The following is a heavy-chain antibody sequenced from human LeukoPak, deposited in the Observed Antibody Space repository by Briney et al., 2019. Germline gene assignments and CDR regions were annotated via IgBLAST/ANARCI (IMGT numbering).Heavy chain of an antibody. D-gene: IGHD2-2*01. Sequence: GGTLRLSCAASGFTFSSYGMSWVRQAPGKGLEWVSAISGSGGFTYYADSVKGRFAISRDNSKNTLYLQMNSLRAEDTAVYYCAKDRFGCSSTSCYSLDYWGQGTLVTVSS. V-gene: IGHV3-23*01. CDR1: GFTFSSYG. CDR3: AKDRFGCSSTSCYSLDY. CDR2: ISGSGGFT. J-gene: IGHJ4*02.